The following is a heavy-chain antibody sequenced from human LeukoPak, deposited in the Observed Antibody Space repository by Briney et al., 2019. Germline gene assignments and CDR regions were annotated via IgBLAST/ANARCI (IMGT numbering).Heavy chain of an antibody. Sequence: PGGSLRLSCAASGFTFSSYGMHWVRQAPGKGLEWVAVISYDGSNKYYADSVKGRFTISRDNAKNTLYLQMNSLRAEDTAVYYCARGPVLDYDGGGYYYFDSWGQGTLVTVSS. D-gene: IGHD3-22*01. J-gene: IGHJ4*02. CDR2: ISYDGSNK. CDR1: GFTFSSYG. V-gene: IGHV3-30*03. CDR3: ARGPVLDYDGGGYYYFDS.